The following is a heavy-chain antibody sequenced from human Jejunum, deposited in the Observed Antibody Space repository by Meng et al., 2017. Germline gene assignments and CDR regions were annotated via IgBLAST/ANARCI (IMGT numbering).Heavy chain of an antibody. D-gene: IGHD4-23*01. CDR2: INTNTGNA. Sequence: QVQLVQSKCELKKPGASVKVSCKASGYTFSSQPLNWVRQDPGQGLEWIGWINTNTGNANYGPDFTGRFVFSLDTSVSTAYLQISSLSAEDTAVYYCARHTGNLGLDYWGQGTLVTVSS. CDR3: ARHTGNLGLDY. CDR1: GYTFSSQP. V-gene: IGHV7-4-1*02. J-gene: IGHJ4*02.